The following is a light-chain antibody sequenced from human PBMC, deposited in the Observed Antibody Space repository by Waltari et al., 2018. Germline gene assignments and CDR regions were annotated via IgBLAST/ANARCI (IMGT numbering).Light chain of an antibody. J-gene: IGLJ3*02. Sequence: QTVVTQEPSLSVSPGGTVTLTCSLSPGSISTTSSPTWYQQSPGQAPRTLVYKANSRSSGVPDRFSGSILGNKAALTITGAQADDESDYYCALYMGSGIWVFGGGTKLTVL. CDR1: PGSISTTSS. CDR3: ALYMGSGIWV. CDR2: KAN. V-gene: IGLV8-61*01.